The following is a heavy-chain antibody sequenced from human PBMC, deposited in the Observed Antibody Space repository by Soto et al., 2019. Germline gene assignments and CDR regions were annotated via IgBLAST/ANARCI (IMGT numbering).Heavy chain of an antibody. V-gene: IGHV1-69*01. D-gene: IGHD3-22*01. CDR1: GGPFSSYA. CDR2: FIPIFGTA. Sequence: GASVETSCKASGGPFSSYAISWVRQAPGQALEWMGGFIPIFGTANYAQKFQGRVTITADGSTSTAYMELSSLRSEDTAVYYCARAPPIDYYDSSGYLGSPWGYWGRGTLVTVSS. CDR3: ARAPPIDYYDSSGYLGSPWGY. J-gene: IGHJ4*02.